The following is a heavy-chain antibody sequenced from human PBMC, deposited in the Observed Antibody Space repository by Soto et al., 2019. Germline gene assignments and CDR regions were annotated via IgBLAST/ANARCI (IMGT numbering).Heavy chain of an antibody. Sequence: SETLSLTCTVSGGSISSYYWSWILQPPGKGLEWIGYIYYSGSTYYNPSLKSRVTISVDTSKNQFSLKLSSVTAADTAVYYCARRIIALEIFDFWGPGTVVTVSS. CDR2: IYYSGST. CDR1: GGSISSYY. J-gene: IGHJ4*02. V-gene: IGHV4-59*12. CDR3: ARRIIALEIFDF. D-gene: IGHD3-10*01.